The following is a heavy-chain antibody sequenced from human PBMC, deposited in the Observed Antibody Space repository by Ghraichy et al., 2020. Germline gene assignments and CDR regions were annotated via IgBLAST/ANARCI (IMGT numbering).Heavy chain of an antibody. CDR3: ARPTDYGDYVVAFDI. V-gene: IGHV1-2*04. D-gene: IGHD4-17*01. Sequence: ASVKVSCRASGYTFTGYYIHWVRQAPGQGLEWMGWINPNSGGTNFAQKFQGWVTMTRDTSISTAYMELSRLRSDDTAVYYCARPTDYGDYVVAFDIWGQGTMVTVSS. CDR2: INPNSGGT. CDR1: GYTFTGYY. J-gene: IGHJ3*02.